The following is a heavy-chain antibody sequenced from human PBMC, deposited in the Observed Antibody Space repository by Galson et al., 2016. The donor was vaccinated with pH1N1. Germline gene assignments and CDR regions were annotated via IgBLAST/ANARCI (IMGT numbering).Heavy chain of an antibody. CDR3: ARDIWISGYCSSISCSNLDD. J-gene: IGHJ4*02. CDR1: GFTFRRSG. Sequence: SLRLSCAVSGFTFRRSGMHWVRQAPGKGLEWVAIISYDGNNAYHGDSVKGRFTISRDNSKNTLYLDMNSLRPEDTAVYYCARDIWISGYCSSISCSNLDDWGQGTLVTVSS. V-gene: IGHV3-30*19. CDR2: ISYDGNNA. D-gene: IGHD2-2*01.